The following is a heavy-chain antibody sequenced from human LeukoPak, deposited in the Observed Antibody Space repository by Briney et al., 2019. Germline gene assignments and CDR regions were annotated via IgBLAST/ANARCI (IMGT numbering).Heavy chain of an antibody. V-gene: IGHV3-30*04. Sequence: PGGSLRLSCAAAGFTFCNHAMYWVRQAPGKGLEWVAVISYDGSNKFYADSVKGRCTISRDSSKNTLNLQMDNLRHEDTAVYYCERGLIGYCNSIKSRLPDYWGRGTLVTVSS. J-gene: IGHJ4*02. CDR1: GFTFCNHA. CDR2: ISYDGSNK. CDR3: ERGLIGYCNSIKSRLPDY. D-gene: IGHD2-2*01.